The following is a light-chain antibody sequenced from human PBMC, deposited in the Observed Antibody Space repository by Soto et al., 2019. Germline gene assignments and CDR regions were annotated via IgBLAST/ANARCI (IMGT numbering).Light chain of an antibody. V-gene: IGKV3-11*01. CDR1: QSVSSY. J-gene: IGKJ3*01. CDR2: DAS. CDR3: QQYYSTPY. Sequence: EIVLTQSPATLSLSPGERATLSCRASQSVSSYLAWYQQKPGQAPRLLIYDASNRATGIPARFSGSGSGTDFTLTISSLEPEDFASYYCQQYYSTPYFGPGTKVDIK.